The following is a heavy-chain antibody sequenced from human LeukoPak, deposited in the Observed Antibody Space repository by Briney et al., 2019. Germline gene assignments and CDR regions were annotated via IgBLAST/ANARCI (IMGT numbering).Heavy chain of an antibody. J-gene: IGHJ4*02. CDR1: GFTFSSYC. Sequence: GGSLRLSCAASGFTFSSYCLTCVRQAPGKGLEWVSSISSSSDYIYYADSLKGRFTISRDNAKNSQYLQMDSLRVEDTAVYYCTRGDFYYYDTDYWGQGTLVTVSS. D-gene: IGHD3-22*01. CDR3: TRGDFYYYDTDY. CDR2: ISSSSDYI. V-gene: IGHV3-21*01.